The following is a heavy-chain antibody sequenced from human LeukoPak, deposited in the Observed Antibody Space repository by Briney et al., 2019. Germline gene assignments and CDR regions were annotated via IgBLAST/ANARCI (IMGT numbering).Heavy chain of an antibody. D-gene: IGHD3-3*01. J-gene: IGHJ4*02. CDR2: ISAYNGNT. CDR1: GYTFTSYG. V-gene: IGHV1-18*01. Sequence: ASVKVSCKASGYTFTSYGISWVRQAPGQGLEWMGWISAYNGNTNYAQKLQGRVTMTTDTSTSTAYMELRSLRSDDTAVYYCARGAVDDFWSGYFDYWGQGTLVTVSS. CDR3: ARGAVDDFWSGYFDY.